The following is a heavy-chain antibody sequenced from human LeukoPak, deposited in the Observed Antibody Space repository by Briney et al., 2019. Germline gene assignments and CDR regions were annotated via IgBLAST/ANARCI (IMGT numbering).Heavy chain of an antibody. CDR2: ISSSGSTI. CDR3: ARDRSATTHYDILTGPWGYFDY. J-gene: IGHJ4*02. Sequence: GGSLRLSCAASGFTFTSYAMHWVRQAPGKGLEWVSYISSSGSTIYYADSVKGRFTISRDNAKNSLYLQMNSLRAEDTAVYYCARDRSATTHYDILTGPWGYFDYWGQGTLVTVSS. D-gene: IGHD3-9*01. V-gene: IGHV3-48*03. CDR1: GFTFTSYA.